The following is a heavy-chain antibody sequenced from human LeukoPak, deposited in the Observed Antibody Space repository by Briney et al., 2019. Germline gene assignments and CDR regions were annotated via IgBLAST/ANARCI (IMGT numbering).Heavy chain of an antibody. V-gene: IGHV3-30*18. CDR3: AKTMTTVTTYLDY. D-gene: IGHD4-17*01. J-gene: IGHJ4*02. CDR2: ISYDGSNK. CDR1: GFTFSSYG. Sequence: PGGSLRLSCAASGFTFSSYGMHWVRQAPGKGLEWVAVISYDGSNKYYADSVKGRFTISRDSSKNTLYLQMNSLRAEDTAVYYCAKTMTTVTTYLDYWGQGTLVTVSS.